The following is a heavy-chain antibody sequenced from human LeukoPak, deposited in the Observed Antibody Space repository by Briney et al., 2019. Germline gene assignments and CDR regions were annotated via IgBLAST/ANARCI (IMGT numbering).Heavy chain of an antibody. CDR2: ISYDGSNK. D-gene: IGHD6-13*01. Sequence: PGGSLRLSCAVSGFTFSSYAMHWVRQAPGKGLEWVAVISYDGSNKYCADSVKGRFTISRDNPKNTLYLQMNSLRAEDTAMYYCARDLTIAAANYYFDNWGPGTLVTVSS. CDR3: ARDLTIAAANYYFDN. J-gene: IGHJ4*02. V-gene: IGHV3-30-3*01. CDR1: GFTFSSYA.